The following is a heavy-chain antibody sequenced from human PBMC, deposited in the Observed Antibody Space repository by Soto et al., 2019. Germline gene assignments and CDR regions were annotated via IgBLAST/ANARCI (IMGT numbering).Heavy chain of an antibody. CDR3: AKDLAIVYCGGDCYTY. CDR1: GFTFSSYG. D-gene: IGHD2-21*02. J-gene: IGHJ4*02. Sequence: QVQLVESGGGVVQPGRSLRLSCAASGFTFSSYGMHWVRQAPGKGLEWVAVISYDGSNKYYADSVKGRFTISRDNSKNTLYLQMNSLRAEDTAVYYCAKDLAIVYCGGDCYTYWGQGTLVTVSS. V-gene: IGHV3-30*18. CDR2: ISYDGSNK.